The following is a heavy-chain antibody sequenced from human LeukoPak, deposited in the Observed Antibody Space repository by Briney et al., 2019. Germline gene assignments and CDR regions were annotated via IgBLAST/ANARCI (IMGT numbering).Heavy chain of an antibody. CDR1: GFTFSSYG. D-gene: IGHD3-3*01. CDR2: ISYDGSNK. Sequence: PGRSLRLSCAASGFTFSSYGMHWVRQAPGKGLEWVAVISYDGSNKYYADSVKGRFTISRDNSKNTLYLQMNSLRAEDTAVYYCAKDPESVSYYDFWSGPRPPYYYYGMDVWGQGTTVTVSS. V-gene: IGHV3-30*18. CDR3: AKDPESVSYYDFWSGPRPPYYYYGMDV. J-gene: IGHJ6*02.